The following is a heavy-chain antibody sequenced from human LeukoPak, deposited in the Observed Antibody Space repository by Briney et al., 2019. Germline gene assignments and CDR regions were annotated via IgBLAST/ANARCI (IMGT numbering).Heavy chain of an antibody. CDR1: GGTFSSYA. CDR2: IIPILGIA. V-gene: IGHV1-69*04. Sequence: SVKVSCTASGGTFSSYAISRVRQAPGQGLEWMGRIIPILGIANYAQKFQGRVTITADKSTSTAYMELSSLRSEDTAVYYCARDLGVGATIKFGYWGQGTLVTVSS. CDR3: ARDLGVGATIKFGY. J-gene: IGHJ4*02. D-gene: IGHD1-26*01.